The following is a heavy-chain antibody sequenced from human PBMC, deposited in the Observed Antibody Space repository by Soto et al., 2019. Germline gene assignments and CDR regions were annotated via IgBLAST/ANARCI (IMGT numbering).Heavy chain of an antibody. J-gene: IGHJ4*02. Sequence: QVQLVESGGGVVQPGRALRLSCAASGFDFSTYGMHWVRQAPGKGPEWVAGIWHDGSNKYYADSVMGRFIISRDNSKSTLFLQLNSLRSEDTAVYYCARAVGPFDYWGQGSLVTVSS. CDR2: IWHDGSNK. CDR3: ARAVGPFDY. V-gene: IGHV3-33*01. D-gene: IGHD1-26*01. CDR1: GFDFSTYG.